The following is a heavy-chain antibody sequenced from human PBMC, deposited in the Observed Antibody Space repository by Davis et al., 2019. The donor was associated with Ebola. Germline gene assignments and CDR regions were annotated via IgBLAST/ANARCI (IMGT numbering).Heavy chain of an antibody. CDR2: ISHDGRNI. CDR3: AKTLDQYYYVSPWFDP. V-gene: IGHV3-30*18. Sequence: GESLKISCAASGFTFSNYGMNWVRQAPGKGLEWIAFISHDGRNIPYADSVKGRFTISRDNSKNTLYLQMNSLRAEDTAVYYCAKTLDQYYYVSPWFDPWGQGILVTVSS. CDR1: GFTFSNYG. D-gene: IGHD3-10*02. J-gene: IGHJ5*02.